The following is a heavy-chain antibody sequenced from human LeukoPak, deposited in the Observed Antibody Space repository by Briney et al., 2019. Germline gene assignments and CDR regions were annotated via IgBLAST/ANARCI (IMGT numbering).Heavy chain of an antibody. CDR1: GYTFTGYY. CDR2: INPNSGGT. J-gene: IGHJ3*02. V-gene: IGHV1-2*02. Sequence: ASVKVSCKASGYTFTGYYMHWVRQAPGQGLEWMGWINPNSGGTNYAQKFQGRVTMTRDTSISTAYMELSSLRSDDTAVYYCARANYGDWGRYSAFDIWGQGTMVTVSS. CDR3: ARANYGDWGRYSAFDI. D-gene: IGHD4-17*01.